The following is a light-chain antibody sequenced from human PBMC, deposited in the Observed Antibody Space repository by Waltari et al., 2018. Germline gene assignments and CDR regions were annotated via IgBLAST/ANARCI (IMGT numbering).Light chain of an antibody. CDR2: CAS. Sequence: DIVMTQSSLSLPVIPGEPASLSCRSSQSLLYTNGYTYLDWYLQKPGQSPQLLIYCASTRASGVPDRFSGSGSGIDFTLTISRVEADDVGVYYCMQALQTPPTFGQGTKVEIK. CDR3: MQALQTPPT. V-gene: IGKV2-28*01. J-gene: IGKJ1*01. CDR1: QSLLYTNGYTY.